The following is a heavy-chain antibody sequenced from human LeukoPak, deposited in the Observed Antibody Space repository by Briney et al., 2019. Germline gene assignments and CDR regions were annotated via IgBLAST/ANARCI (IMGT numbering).Heavy chain of an antibody. CDR1: GGSISSSSYY. Sequence: SEALSLTCTVSGGSISSSSYYWGWIRQPPGKGLVWIVSSYYSGSTYYNPSLKRRVNISVDTSKNQFSLKLTSVTAADTAVYYCTRQVVVIAAAGTTYYYYMDVWGKGTTVTVSS. V-gene: IGHV4-39*01. CDR3: TRQVVVIAAAGTTYYYYMDV. CDR2: SYYSGST. J-gene: IGHJ6*03. D-gene: IGHD6-13*01.